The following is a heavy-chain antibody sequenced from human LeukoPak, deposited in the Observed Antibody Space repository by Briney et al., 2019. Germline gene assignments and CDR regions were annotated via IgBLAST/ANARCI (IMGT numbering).Heavy chain of an antibody. J-gene: IGHJ4*02. CDR1: GGSISSYY. CDR3: VRGGSKAAATFDF. V-gene: IGHV4-4*07. D-gene: IGHD2-15*01. Sequence: SETLSLTCIVSGGSISSYYWSWIRQPPGKGREWIGQIYTSGTTYYNPSLKSRVTMSVDTSKNQFSLKLSSVAAADTAVYYCVRGGSKAAATFDFWGQGTLVTVSS. CDR2: IYTSGTT.